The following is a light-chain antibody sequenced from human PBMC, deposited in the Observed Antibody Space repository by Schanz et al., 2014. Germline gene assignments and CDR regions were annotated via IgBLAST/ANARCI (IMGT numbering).Light chain of an antibody. CDR1: SSDVGAYND. CDR3: FSFTYSRTRV. CDR2: DVS. J-gene: IGLJ3*02. Sequence: QSALTQPRSVSGSPGQSVTISCTGTSSDVGAYNDVSWYQQHPGKAPKLMIYDVSNRPSGVSNRFSASKSGNTASLTISGLQAEDESDYYCFSFTYSRTRVFGGGTKLTVL. V-gene: IGLV2-14*03.